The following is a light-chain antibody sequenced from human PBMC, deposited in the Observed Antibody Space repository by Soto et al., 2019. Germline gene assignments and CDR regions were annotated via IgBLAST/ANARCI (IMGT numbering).Light chain of an antibody. CDR1: QSVSSY. Sequence: EIVLTQSPGTLSFSPWERATLSCRASQSVSSYLAWYQQKPGQAPRLLIYDASNRATGIPARFSGSGSETDFTLTISSLEPEDFAVYYCQQRSNWPPTFGQGTRLEIK. CDR3: QQRSNWPPT. CDR2: DAS. J-gene: IGKJ5*01. V-gene: IGKV3-11*01.